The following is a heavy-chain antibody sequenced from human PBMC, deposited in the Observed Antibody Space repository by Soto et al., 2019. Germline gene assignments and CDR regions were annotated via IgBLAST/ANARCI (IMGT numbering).Heavy chain of an antibody. CDR3: AKDRWDCSGGSCYYYYYMDV. Sequence: GGSLRLSCAASGFTFDDYAMHWVRQAPGKGLEWVSGISWNSGSIGYADSVKGRFTISRDNAKNSLYLQMNSLRAEDTALYYCAKDRWDCSGGSCYYYYYMDVWGKGTTVTVSS. V-gene: IGHV3-9*01. CDR1: GFTFDDYA. D-gene: IGHD2-15*01. CDR2: ISWNSGSI. J-gene: IGHJ6*03.